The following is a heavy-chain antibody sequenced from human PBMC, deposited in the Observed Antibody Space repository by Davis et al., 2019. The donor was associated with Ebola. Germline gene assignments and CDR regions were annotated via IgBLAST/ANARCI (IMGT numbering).Heavy chain of an antibody. CDR1: GYSFTTYW. V-gene: IGHV5-51*01. J-gene: IGHJ4*02. Sequence: GESLKISCTASGYSFTTYWIVWVRQMPGKGLECMGIIFPGDSDTRYSPSFQGQVTISADKSITTAYLQWSSLKASDTAIYYCARGTNGYNPGGYFDSWGQGTLVTVSS. D-gene: IGHD5-24*01. CDR3: ARGTNGYNPGGYFDS. CDR2: IFPGDSDT.